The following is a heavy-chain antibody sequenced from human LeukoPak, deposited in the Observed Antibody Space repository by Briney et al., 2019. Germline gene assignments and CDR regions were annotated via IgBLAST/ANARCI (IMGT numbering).Heavy chain of an antibody. CDR1: GGTFSSYA. V-gene: IGHV1-69*05. D-gene: IGHD2-2*01. CDR3: ARVPRGPAATPGENYYYYYMDV. Sequence: GASVKVSCKASGGTFSSYAISWVRQAPGQGLEWMGGIIPIFGTANYAQKFQGRVTITTDESTSTAYMELSSLRSEDTAVYYCARVPRGPAATPGENYYYYYMDVWGKGTTVTVSS. J-gene: IGHJ6*03. CDR2: IIPIFGTA.